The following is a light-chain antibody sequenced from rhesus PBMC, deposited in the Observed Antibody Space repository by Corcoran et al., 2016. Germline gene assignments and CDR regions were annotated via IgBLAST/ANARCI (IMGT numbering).Light chain of an antibody. CDR3: KQGYRTPWT. V-gene: IGKV1-33*02. CDR1: QGFTNA. Sequence: DIQMSQSPSSLSASVGDKVTITCRASQGFTNAVAWYQQKPGKAPRLLIYGTYSLGSGVPARFSGSRSGTDFTLNISSLQPEEFASYYCKQGYRTPWTFGQGTKVEIK. J-gene: IGKJ1*01. CDR2: GTY.